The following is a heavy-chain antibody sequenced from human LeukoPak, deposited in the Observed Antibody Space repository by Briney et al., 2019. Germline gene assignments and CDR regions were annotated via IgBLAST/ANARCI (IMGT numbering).Heavy chain of an antibody. Sequence: QPGGSQRLSCAASGFTFSSYWMHWVRQVPGKGLVWASRINSDGSSTSYADSVKGRFTISRDNAKNTLYLQMNSLRAEDTAVYYCARDSPIDYWGQGTLVTVSS. CDR3: ARDSPIDY. CDR2: INSDGSST. CDR1: GFTFSSYW. V-gene: IGHV3-74*01. J-gene: IGHJ4*02.